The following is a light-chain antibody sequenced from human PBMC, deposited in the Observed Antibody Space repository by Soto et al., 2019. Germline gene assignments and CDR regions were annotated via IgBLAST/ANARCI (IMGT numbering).Light chain of an antibody. Sequence: EIQMTQSPSTLSASVGDRVTITCRASQSISSWLAWYQQKPGKAPKLLIYDASSLESGVPSRFSGSGSGTKFTLTISSLKHDDLATYYCQQYNSLWTFGQGTKVDI. J-gene: IGKJ1*01. V-gene: IGKV1-5*01. CDR1: QSISSW. CDR2: DAS. CDR3: QQYNSLWT.